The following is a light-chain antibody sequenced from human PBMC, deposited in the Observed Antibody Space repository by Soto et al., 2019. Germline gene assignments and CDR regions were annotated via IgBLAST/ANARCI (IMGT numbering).Light chain of an antibody. Sequence: EIGLTQSPATLSLSPGERATLSCRASQSVSRYLAWYQQKPGQAPRLLIHDTSTRATGVPDTFSGSGSGTEFTLTISSLEPEDFAMYDCQQRFSWPPTFGGGTHVEIK. CDR2: DTS. V-gene: IGKV3-11*01. CDR1: QSVSRY. J-gene: IGKJ4*01. CDR3: QQRFSWPPT.